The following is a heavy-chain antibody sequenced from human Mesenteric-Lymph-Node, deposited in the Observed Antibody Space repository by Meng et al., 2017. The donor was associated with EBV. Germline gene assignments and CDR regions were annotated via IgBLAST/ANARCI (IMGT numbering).Heavy chain of an antibody. D-gene: IGHD6-13*01. CDR3: ARKEQQLVHYFDY. V-gene: IGHV4-28*01. CDR1: GYSIDTTNW. CDR2: IYYSGTT. J-gene: IGHJ4*02. Sequence: QVQLQESGPGLVKPSDPLSLTCAVSGYSIDTTNWWGWIRQPPGKGLEWIGHIYYSGTTYNNPSLKSRVTMSIDPSKNQFSLKLSSVTAADTAVYYCARKEQQLVHYFDYWGQGTLVTVSS.